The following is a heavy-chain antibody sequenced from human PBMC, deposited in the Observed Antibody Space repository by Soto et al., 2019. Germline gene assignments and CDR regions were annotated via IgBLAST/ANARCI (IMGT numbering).Heavy chain of an antibody. CDR2: MNPNSGNT. J-gene: IGHJ3*02. V-gene: IGHV1-8*01. CDR3: ARGALRLDYGDYRDAFDI. Sequence: GASVKVSCKASGYTFTSYDINWVRQATGQGLEWMGWMNPNSGNTGYAQKFQGRVTMTRNTSISTAYMELSSLRSEDTAVYYCARGALRLDYGDYRDAFDIWSQGTMVTVSS. CDR1: GYTFTSYD. D-gene: IGHD4-17*01.